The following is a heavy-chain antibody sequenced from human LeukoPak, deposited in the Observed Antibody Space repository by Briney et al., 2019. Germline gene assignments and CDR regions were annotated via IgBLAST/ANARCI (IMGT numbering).Heavy chain of an antibody. D-gene: IGHD3-22*01. CDR1: GFTFSSFS. CDR2: ISGSGGST. Sequence: PGGSLRLSCAASGFTFSSFSMSWVRQAPGKGLEWVSAISGSGGSTYYADSVKGRFTISRDNSKNTLYLQMNSLRAEDTAVYYCAKTDYYDSSGYFDYWGQGTLVTVSS. CDR3: AKTDYYDSSGYFDY. J-gene: IGHJ4*02. V-gene: IGHV3-23*01.